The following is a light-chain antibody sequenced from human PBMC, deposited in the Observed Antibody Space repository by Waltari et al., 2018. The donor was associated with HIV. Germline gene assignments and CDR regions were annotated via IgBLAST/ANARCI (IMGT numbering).Light chain of an antibody. CDR2: RNS. CDR3: SAWDTGLNAWV. J-gene: IGLJ3*02. CDR1: STTIDHEG. V-gene: IGLV10-54*01. Sequence: QAGLTQPSSMSAALGQTATLTCTGDSTTIDHEGGAWLQHLRGRPPQVLSYRNSNRPSGISGRVAATRTGNIIFLTITGLPSGAEAVYYGSAWDTGLNAWVVGAGTHLAVL.